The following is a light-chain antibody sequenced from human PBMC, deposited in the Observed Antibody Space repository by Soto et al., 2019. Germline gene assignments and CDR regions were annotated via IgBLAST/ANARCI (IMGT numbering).Light chain of an antibody. CDR2: KAS. V-gene: IGKV1-5*03. Sequence: DIQMTQSPSTLSASVGDRVTITCRATQNINSWLAWYQQKPGKAPKLLIYKASGLESGVPSRFSGSGSGTEFTLTISSLQPDDFATYYCQQYDTYGTFGQGTKVEIK. CDR1: QNINSW. CDR3: QQYDTYGT. J-gene: IGKJ1*01.